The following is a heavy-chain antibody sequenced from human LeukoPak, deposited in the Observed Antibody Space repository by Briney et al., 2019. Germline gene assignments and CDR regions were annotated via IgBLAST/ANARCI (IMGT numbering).Heavy chain of an antibody. CDR2: ITGRGGTS. D-gene: IGHD3-9*01. J-gene: IGHJ4*02. V-gene: IGHV3-23*01. Sequence: PGGFLRPSCAPSGSIFRNYAMSWVRQAPGKRLKCVSAITGRGGTSWYADSVKGHFTISRDNSKNTLYLQMNSLGADDTAVYYCAKWGDYDGLTGYYDSDCWGQGTLVTVSS. CDR1: GSIFRNYA. CDR3: AKWGDYDGLTGYYDSDC.